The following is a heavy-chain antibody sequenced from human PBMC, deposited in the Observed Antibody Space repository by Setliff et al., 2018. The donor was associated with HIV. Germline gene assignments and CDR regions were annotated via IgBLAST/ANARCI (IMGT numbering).Heavy chain of an antibody. V-gene: IGHV4-4*02. Sequence: PSETLSLTCAVSGGSISSNWWSWVRQSPGKGLEWIGEIYHSGSTHYNPSLQSRVTISVGKSKSQFSLKLNSVTAADTAVYYCGGNGYYSIDYWGQGTLVTVSS. CDR1: GGSISSNW. D-gene: IGHD3-22*01. J-gene: IGHJ4*02. CDR2: IYHSGST. CDR3: GGNGYYSIDY.